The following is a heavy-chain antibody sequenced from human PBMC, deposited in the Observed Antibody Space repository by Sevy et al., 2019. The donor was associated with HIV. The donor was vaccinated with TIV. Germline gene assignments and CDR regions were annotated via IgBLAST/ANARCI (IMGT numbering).Heavy chain of an antibody. Sequence: GWSLRLSCAASGFAFRTYAFHWVRQAPGRGLEWVGLISSNGDNAFYANSVRGRFTISRDNSMNTLYLELNNLTPDDTAVYYCARGPEWELTSFLSHWGQGTLVTVSS. V-gene: IGHV3-30-3*01. CDR2: ISSNGDNA. CDR3: ARGPEWELTSFLSH. D-gene: IGHD3-9*01. CDR1: GFAFRTYA. J-gene: IGHJ4*02.